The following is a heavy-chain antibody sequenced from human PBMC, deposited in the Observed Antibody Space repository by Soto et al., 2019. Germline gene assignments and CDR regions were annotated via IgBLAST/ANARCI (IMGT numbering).Heavy chain of an antibody. CDR1: GFTFSSYA. D-gene: IGHD2-15*01. CDR3: AKDSIVVVVAATPDDY. V-gene: IGHV3-23*01. J-gene: IGHJ4*02. Sequence: GGSLRLSCAASGFTFSSYAMSWVRQAPGKGLEWVSANSGSGGSTYYADTVKGRFTISRDNSKNTLYLQMNSLRAEDTAVYYCAKDSIVVVVAATPDDYWGQGTLVTVSS. CDR2: NSGSGGST.